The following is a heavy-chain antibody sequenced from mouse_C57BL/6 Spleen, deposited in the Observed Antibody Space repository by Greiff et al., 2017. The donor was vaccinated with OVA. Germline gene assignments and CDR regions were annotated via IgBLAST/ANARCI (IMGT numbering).Heavy chain of an antibody. CDR2: IWRGGST. V-gene: IGHV2-5*01. CDR3: AKGGSGDDDYAMDY. Sequence: VMLVESGPGLVQPSQSLSLTCTVSGFSFTSYGVPWVRQSPGKGLEWLGVIWRGGSTNYNAAFMYRLSITKNNTKSQVFFQMNSLQADDTAIYDCAKGGSGDDDYAMDYWGQGTSVTVSS. J-gene: IGHJ4*01. D-gene: IGHD3-2*02. CDR1: GFSFTSYG.